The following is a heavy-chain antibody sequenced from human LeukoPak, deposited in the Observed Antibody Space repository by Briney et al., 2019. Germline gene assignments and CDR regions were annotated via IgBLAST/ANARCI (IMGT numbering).Heavy chain of an antibody. Sequence: GGSLRLSCTASGFIFSSYGMSWVRQAPGKGLEWVSGISGSGDGPNYAHSVKGRFAISRDNSKNTIYLQLDGLRVEDTALYYCARRGYSYGTMDQWGPGALVTVSS. D-gene: IGHD5-18*01. CDR1: GFIFSSYG. CDR2: ISGSGDGP. J-gene: IGHJ4*02. CDR3: ARRGYSYGTMDQ. V-gene: IGHV3-23*01.